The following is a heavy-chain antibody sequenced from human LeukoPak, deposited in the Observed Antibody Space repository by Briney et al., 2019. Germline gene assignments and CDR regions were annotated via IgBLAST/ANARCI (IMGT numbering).Heavy chain of an antibody. V-gene: IGHV3-48*01. CDR1: GFTFSSYS. D-gene: IGHD2-2*02. Sequence: GGSLRLSCPASGFTFSSYSMNWLRQPPGKGLEWVSYISSNSSTIYYVGSVKGRFTISIANAKNSLYLQINNLPASDTSVCYFPIMGCSSTSCYTPTFDYWRQGTLVPVPS. CDR2: ISSNSSTI. J-gene: IGHJ4*02. CDR3: PIMGCSSTSCYTPTFDY.